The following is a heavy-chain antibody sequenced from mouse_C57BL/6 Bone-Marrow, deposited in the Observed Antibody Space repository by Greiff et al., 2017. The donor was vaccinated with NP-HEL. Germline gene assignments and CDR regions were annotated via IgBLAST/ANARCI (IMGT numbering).Heavy chain of an antibody. D-gene: IGHD2-2*01. CDR1: GYTFTSYW. Sequence: QVQLQQPGAELVRPGTSVKLSCKASGYTFTSYWMHWVKQRPGQGLEWIGVIDPSDSYTNYNQKFKGKATLTVDTSSSTAYMQLSSLTSEDSAVYYCERVSTMVKWFAYWGRGTRVTVSA. V-gene: IGHV1-59*01. CDR2: IDPSDSYT. CDR3: ERVSTMVKWFAY. J-gene: IGHJ3*01.